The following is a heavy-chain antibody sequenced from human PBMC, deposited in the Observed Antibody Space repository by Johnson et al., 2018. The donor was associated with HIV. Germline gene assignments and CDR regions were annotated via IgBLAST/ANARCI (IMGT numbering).Heavy chain of an antibody. CDR1: GFTFSSYA. Sequence: VQLVESGGGVVQPGRSLRLSCAASGFTFSSYAMHWVRQAPGTGLESVSAISSNGGSTYYATSVKGRFTISRDNSKNTLYLQMGSLRAEDMAVYYCPRGETTVTLCAFDIWGQGTMVTVSS. J-gene: IGHJ3*02. CDR2: ISSNGGST. V-gene: IGHV3-64*01. D-gene: IGHD4-17*01. CDR3: PRGETTVTLCAFDI.